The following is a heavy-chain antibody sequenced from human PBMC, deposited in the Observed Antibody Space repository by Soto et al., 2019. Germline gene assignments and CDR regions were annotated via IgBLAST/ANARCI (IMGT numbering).Heavy chain of an antibody. CDR1: GFSLSTSGMC. V-gene: IGHV2-70*01. CDR3: ARTIYDSSGYYNWHFDY. CDR2: IGWDDDK. D-gene: IGHD3-22*01. Sequence: SGPTLVNPTQTLTLTCTFSGFSLSTSGMCVSWIRQPPGKALEWLALIGWDDDKYYSTSLKTRLTISKDTSKNQVVRTMTNMDPVDTATYYCARTIYDSSGYYNWHFDYWGQGTLVTVSS. J-gene: IGHJ4*02.